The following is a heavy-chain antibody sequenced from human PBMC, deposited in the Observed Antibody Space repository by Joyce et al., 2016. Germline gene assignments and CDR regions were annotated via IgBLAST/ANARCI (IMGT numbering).Heavy chain of an antibody. CDR2: ISNDGDKK. CDR1: GFTFSSYG. V-gene: IGHV3-30*18. Sequence: QMQLVEAGGGVVQPGRSLRLSCAASGFTFSSYGLHWVRQAPGKGLEWVAIISNDGDKKYYADSVKGRFSISRDKSNSTLFLQMNSLRPEDTAVYYCAKSATLVSFGGLIVPTDYYYGMDVWGQGTTVTVSS. D-gene: IGHD3-16*02. J-gene: IGHJ6*02. CDR3: AKSATLVSFGGLIVPTDYYYGMDV.